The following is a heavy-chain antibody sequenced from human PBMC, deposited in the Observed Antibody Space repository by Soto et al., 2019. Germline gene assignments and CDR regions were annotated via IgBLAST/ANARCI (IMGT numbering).Heavy chain of an antibody. CDR2: IYYSGSN. J-gene: IGHJ4*02. CDR1: GGSISSGGYY. V-gene: IGHV4-31*03. D-gene: IGHD3-10*01. Sequence: QVQLQESGPGLVKPSQTLSLTCTVSGGSISSGGYYWSWIRQHPGKALEWIGYIYYSGSNYYNPFLKSRVTISLDTSKKQFSLKLSSVTAAYTAVYYCASIVSSAHGEFSDWGQGTLVTVSS. CDR3: ASIVSSAHGEFSD.